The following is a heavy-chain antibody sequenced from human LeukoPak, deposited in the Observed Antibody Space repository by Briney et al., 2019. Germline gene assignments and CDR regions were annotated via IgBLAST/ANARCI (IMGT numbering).Heavy chain of an antibody. J-gene: IGHJ4*02. Sequence: SETLSLTCTVPGGSISSYYWSWIRQPPGKGLEWIGYIYYSGSTNYNPSLKSRVTISVDTSKNQFSLKLSSVTAADTAVYYCARARRHDYVWGSYRYDYWGQGTLVTVSS. V-gene: IGHV4-59*12. CDR1: GGSISSYY. D-gene: IGHD3-16*02. CDR3: ARARRHDYVWGSYRYDY. CDR2: IYYSGST.